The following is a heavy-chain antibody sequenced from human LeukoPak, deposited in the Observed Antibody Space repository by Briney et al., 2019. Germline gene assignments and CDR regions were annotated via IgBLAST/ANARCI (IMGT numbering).Heavy chain of an antibody. CDR2: IKPDGSDT. J-gene: IGHJ5*02. CDR3: GASTLS. CDR1: GFTFSTYW. V-gene: IGHV3-7*01. Sequence: GSLRLSCAASGFTFSTYWMGWVRQAPGKGLEWVANIKPDGSDTNYVDSVKGRFTISRDNAKNSLFLQMNSLRVEDTAMYYCGASTLSWGQGTLVTVSS.